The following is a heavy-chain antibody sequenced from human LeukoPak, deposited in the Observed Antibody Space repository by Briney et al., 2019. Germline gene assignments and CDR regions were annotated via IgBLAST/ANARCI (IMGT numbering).Heavy chain of an antibody. CDR2: INHSGST. Sequence: PSETLSLTCAVYGGSFSGYYWSWIRQPPGKGLEWIGEINHSGSTNYNPSLKSRVTISVDTSKNQFSLKLSSVTAADTAVYYCASPKGYYYDSSGYLHWGQGTLVSVSS. CDR3: ASPKGYYYDSSGYLH. J-gene: IGHJ4*02. D-gene: IGHD3-22*01. V-gene: IGHV4-34*01. CDR1: GGSFSGYY.